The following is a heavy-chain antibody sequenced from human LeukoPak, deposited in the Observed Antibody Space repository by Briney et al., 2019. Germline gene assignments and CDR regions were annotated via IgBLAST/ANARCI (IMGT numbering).Heavy chain of an antibody. CDR3: ARDLGQWLVPDFDY. CDR2: ISSSSSYI. Sequence: GGSLRLSCAASGFTFSSYEMNWVRQAPGKGLEWVSSISSSSSYIYYADSVKGRFTISRDNAKNSLYLQMNSLRAEDTAVYYCARDLGQWLVPDFDYWGQGTLVTVSS. CDR1: GFTFSSYE. J-gene: IGHJ4*02. V-gene: IGHV3-21*01. D-gene: IGHD6-19*01.